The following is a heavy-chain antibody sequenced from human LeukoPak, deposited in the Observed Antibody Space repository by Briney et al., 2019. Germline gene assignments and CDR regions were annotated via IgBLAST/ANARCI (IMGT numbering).Heavy chain of an antibody. D-gene: IGHD5-12*01. V-gene: IGHV3-48*02. CDR2: ISSSSGTM. CDR3: ARGYGETSGDY. CDR1: GFTFSSYS. J-gene: IGHJ4*02. Sequence: GGSLRLSCAASGFTFSSYSMTWVRQAPGKGLEWVSYISSSSGTMYYADSAKGRFTISRDNARNLLFLEMNSLRDEDTALYYCARGYGETSGDYWGQGTLVTVSS.